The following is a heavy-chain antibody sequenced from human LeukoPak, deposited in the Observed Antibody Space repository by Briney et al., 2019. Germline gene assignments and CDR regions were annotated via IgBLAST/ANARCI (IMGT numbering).Heavy chain of an antibody. V-gene: IGHV5-51*01. CDR2: IYPGDSDT. J-gene: IGHJ6*02. CDR3: ARTTLEYGDEYQLSNYYYYYGMDV. Sequence: MSGESLKISCKGSGYSFTSYWIGWVRQMPGKGLEWMGIIYPGDSDTRYSPSFQGQVTISADKSISTAYLQWSSLKASDTAMYYCARTTLEYGDEYQLSNYYYYYGMDVWGQGTTVTVSS. CDR1: GYSFTSYW. D-gene: IGHD2-2*01.